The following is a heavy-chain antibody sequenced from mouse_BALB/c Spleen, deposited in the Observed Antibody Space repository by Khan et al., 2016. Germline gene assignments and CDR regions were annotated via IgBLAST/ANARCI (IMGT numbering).Heavy chain of an antibody. CDR2: INTNTGEP. Sequence: QIQLVQSGPELKKPGETVKISCKASGYTFTNYGMNWVKQAPGKGLKWMGWINTNTGEPTYAEEFKGRFAFSLETSASTAYLQINNLKNEDTATYFGARYYCRSYYAMDYGGQGTSVTVSS. D-gene: IGHD1-1*01. V-gene: IGHV9-3*02. J-gene: IGHJ4*01. CDR1: GYTFTNYG. CDR3: ARYYCRSYYAMDY.